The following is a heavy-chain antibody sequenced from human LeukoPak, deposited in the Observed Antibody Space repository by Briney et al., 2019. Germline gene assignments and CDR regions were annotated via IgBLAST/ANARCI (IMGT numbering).Heavy chain of an antibody. CDR3: AKAPLDWSNQGYYYYGMDV. CDR2: ISYDGSNK. J-gene: IGHJ6*02. CDR1: GFTFSSYG. V-gene: IGHV3-30*18. Sequence: GGSLRLSCAAAGFTFSSYGMHWVRQAPGKGLEWVAVISYDGSNKYYGDSVKGRFTISRDNSKNTLYLQMNSLRAEDTAVYYCAKAPLDWSNQGYYYYGMDVWGQGTTVTVSS. D-gene: IGHD3-9*01.